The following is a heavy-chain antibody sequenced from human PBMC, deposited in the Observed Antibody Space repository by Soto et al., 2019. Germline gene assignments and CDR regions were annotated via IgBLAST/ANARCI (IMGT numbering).Heavy chain of an antibody. Sequence: SETLSLTCAVYGGSFSCYYWSWIRQPPGKGPEWIGEINHSGSTNYNPSLKSRVTISVDTSKNQFSLKLSSVTAADTAVYYCARGPELPHEHVLINAFDIWGQGTMVTVSS. D-gene: IGHD1-26*01. CDR1: GGSFSCYY. CDR2: INHSGST. CDR3: ARGPELPHEHVLINAFDI. J-gene: IGHJ3*02. V-gene: IGHV4-34*01.